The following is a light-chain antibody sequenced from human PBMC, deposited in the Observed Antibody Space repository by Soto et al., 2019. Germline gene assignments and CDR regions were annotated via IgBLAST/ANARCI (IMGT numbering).Light chain of an antibody. CDR1: QSINSW. CDR2: KAS. CDR3: QHYNNYPRT. V-gene: IGKV1-5*03. J-gene: IGKJ1*01. Sequence: DIQMTQSPSTLSASIGDRVTITCRASQSINSWLAWYQQKPGKAPKLLIYKASTLESGVPSRFSGSGSGTEFTLTISCLQPDDFATYYCQHYNNYPRTFGQGTKVDIK.